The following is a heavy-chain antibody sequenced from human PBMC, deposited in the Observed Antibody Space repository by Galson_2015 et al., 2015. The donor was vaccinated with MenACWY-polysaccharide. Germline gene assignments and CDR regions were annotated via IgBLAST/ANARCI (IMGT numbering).Heavy chain of an antibody. J-gene: IGHJ3*01. CDR2: IQYDGSQK. D-gene: IGHD3-10*02. CDR3: AREGSRIVFHAFDV. CDR1: GLKFRGSG. V-gene: IGHV3-33*01. Sequence: LRLSCAASGLKFRGSGMHWVRQAPGKGLEWVAVIQYDGSQKQYIDSVKGRFTISRDNSKNTLYLEMNSLRAEDTALYYCAREGSRIVFHAFDVWGQGTMVTV.